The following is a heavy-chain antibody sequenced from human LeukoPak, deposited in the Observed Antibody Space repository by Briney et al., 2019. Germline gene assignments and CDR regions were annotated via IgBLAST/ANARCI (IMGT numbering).Heavy chain of an antibody. J-gene: IGHJ4*02. CDR1: GGSISNSY. CDR2: IYYSGST. Sequence: SETLSLTCTVSGGSISNSYWSWIRQPPGKGLEWIGYIYYSGSTNYNPSLKSRVTISVDTSKNQFSLKLSSVTAADTAVYYCARHPRRSGSAPFDYWGQGTLVTVSS. D-gene: IGHD3-10*01. V-gene: IGHV4-59*08. CDR3: ARHPRRSGSAPFDY.